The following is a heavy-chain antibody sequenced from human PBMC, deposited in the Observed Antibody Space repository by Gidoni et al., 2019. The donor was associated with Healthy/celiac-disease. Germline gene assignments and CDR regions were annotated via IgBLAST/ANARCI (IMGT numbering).Heavy chain of an antibody. Sequence: GRSLRLSCAASGFTFSSYAMHWVRQAPGKGLEWVAVISYDGSNKYYADSVKGRFTISRDNSKNTLYLQMNSLRAEDTAVYYCARDPSTVYYYYYGMDVWGQGTTVTVSS. J-gene: IGHJ6*02. D-gene: IGHD4-17*01. CDR2: ISYDGSNK. V-gene: IGHV3-30-3*01. CDR1: GFTFSSYA. CDR3: ARDPSTVYYYYYGMDV.